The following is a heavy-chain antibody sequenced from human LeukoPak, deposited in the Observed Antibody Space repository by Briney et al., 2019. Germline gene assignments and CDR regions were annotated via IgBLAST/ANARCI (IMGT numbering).Heavy chain of an antibody. CDR3: ARPSGSYSLDAFDI. D-gene: IGHD1-26*01. J-gene: IGHJ3*02. CDR2: IYYSGST. Sequence: PGGSLRLSCAASGFTFSSYEMNWVRQPPGKGLEWIGYIYYSGSTNYNPSLKSRVTISVDTSKNQFSLKVSSVTAADTAVYYCARPSGSYSLDAFDIWGQGTMVTVSS. CDR1: GFTFSSYE. V-gene: IGHV4-59*01.